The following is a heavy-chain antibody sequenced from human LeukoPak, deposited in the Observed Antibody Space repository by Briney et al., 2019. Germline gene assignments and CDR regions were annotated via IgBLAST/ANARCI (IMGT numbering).Heavy chain of an antibody. CDR3: ARHGVLVVAATPYYYYYYMDV. CDR1: GGSIRSSSYY. V-gene: IGHV4-39*01. D-gene: IGHD2-15*01. Sequence: PSETLSLTCTVSGGSIRSSSYYWGWIRQPPGKGLEWIGSIYYSGSTYYNPSLKSRVTISVDTSKNQFSLKLSSVTAADTAVYYCARHGVLVVAATPYYYYYYMDVRGKGTTVTVSS. CDR2: IYYSGST. J-gene: IGHJ6*03.